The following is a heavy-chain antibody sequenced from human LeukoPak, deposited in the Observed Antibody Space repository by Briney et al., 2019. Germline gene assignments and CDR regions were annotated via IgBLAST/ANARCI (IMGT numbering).Heavy chain of an antibody. V-gene: IGHV1-3*01. CDR2: INAGNGNT. CDR1: GYTFTSYA. Sequence: ASVKVSCKASGYTFTSYAMHWVRQAPGQRLEWMGWINAGNGNTKYSQKFQGRVTITRDTSASTAYMELSSLRSEDTAVYYCARGYCSGGSCYHYYYGMDVWGQGTTVTASS. D-gene: IGHD2-15*01. CDR3: ARGYCSGGSCYHYYYGMDV. J-gene: IGHJ6*02.